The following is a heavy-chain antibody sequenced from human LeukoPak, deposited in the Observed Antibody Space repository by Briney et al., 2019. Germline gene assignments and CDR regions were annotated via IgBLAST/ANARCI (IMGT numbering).Heavy chain of an antibody. CDR3: AKERYDFWSGYYYYYMDV. CDR1: GFTFDDYA. V-gene: IGHV3-9*03. CDR2: ISWNSGSI. Sequence: PGGSLRLSCAASGFTFDDYAMHWVRQAPGKGLEWVSGISWNSGSIGYADSVKGRFTISRDNAKNSLYLQMNSLRAEDMALYYCAKERYDFWSGYYYYYMDVWGKGTTVTVSS. D-gene: IGHD3-3*01. J-gene: IGHJ6*03.